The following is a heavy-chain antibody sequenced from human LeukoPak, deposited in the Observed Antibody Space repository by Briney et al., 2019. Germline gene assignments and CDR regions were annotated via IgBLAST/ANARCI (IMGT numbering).Heavy chain of an antibody. J-gene: IGHJ4*02. CDR1: GFTFSSYW. CDR2: IASDGSST. D-gene: IGHD4-23*01. V-gene: IGHV3-74*01. CDR3: ARGRPHGNDY. Sequence: GGSLRLSCAASGFTFSSYWMNWVRQAPGKGLVWVSRIASDGSSTAYADSVKGRFSIPRDNAKNTLYLQMNSLRVEDTAVYYCARGRPHGNDYWGQGTLVTVSS.